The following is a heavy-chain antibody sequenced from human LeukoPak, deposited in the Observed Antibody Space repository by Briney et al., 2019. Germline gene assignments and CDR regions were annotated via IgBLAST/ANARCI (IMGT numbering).Heavy chain of an antibody. CDR3: GRPRSAWFDAFDI. V-gene: IGHV4-39*01. D-gene: IGHD6-19*01. CDR2: ITYSGDT. CDR1: RDSLLNKRYH. J-gene: IGHJ3*02. Sequence: PETLSLTRPVTRDSLLNKRYHWRWIRQPPGKGREWIGCITYSGDTYQNPSLESLAIISVNTSKNQYSQKLNAVTAANTAVYYGGRPRSAWFDAFDIWGQGTMVTVSS.